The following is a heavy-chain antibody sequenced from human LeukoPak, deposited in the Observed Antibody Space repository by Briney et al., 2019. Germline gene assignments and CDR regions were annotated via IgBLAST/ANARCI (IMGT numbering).Heavy chain of an antibody. J-gene: IGHJ4*02. CDR1: GGSISSSSYY. CDR3: ASLIYDFWSGYYLDY. D-gene: IGHD3-3*01. Sequence: SETLSLACTVSGGSISSSSYYWGWIRQPPRKGLEWIGSIYYSGSTYYNPSLKSRVTISVDTSKNQFSLKLSSVTAADTAVYYCASLIYDFWSGYYLDYWGQGTLVTVSS. V-gene: IGHV4-39*01. CDR2: IYYSGST.